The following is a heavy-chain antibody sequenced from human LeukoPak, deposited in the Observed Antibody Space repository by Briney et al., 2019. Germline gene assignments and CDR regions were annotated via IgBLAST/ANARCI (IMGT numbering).Heavy chain of an antibody. J-gene: IGHJ4*02. Sequence: KPSETLSLTCTVSGGSISSYYWSWIRQPPGKGLEWIGYIYYSGSTNYNPSLKSRVTISVDTSKNQFSLKLSSVTAADTAVYYCARDLFGDSTNDYWGQGTLVTVSS. CDR2: IYYSGST. CDR1: GGSISSYY. D-gene: IGHD3-16*01. CDR3: ARDLFGDSTNDY. V-gene: IGHV4-59*01.